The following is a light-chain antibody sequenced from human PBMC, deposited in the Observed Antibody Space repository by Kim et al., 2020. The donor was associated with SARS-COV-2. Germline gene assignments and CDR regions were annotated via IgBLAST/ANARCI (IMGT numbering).Light chain of an antibody. CDR3: QQYHSGPRT. J-gene: IGKJ1*01. CDR1: QSVLYNVNNENY. CDR2: WAS. V-gene: IGKV4-1*01. Sequence: ATINYKSIQSVLYNVNNENYLAWFQQKPGQPPKLLIYWASIRESGVPERFSGSGSGTDFTLTISSLQAEDVAVYYCQQYHSGPRTFGQGTKVDIK.